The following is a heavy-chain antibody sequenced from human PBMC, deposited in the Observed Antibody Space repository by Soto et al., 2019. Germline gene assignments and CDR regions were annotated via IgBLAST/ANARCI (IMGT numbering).Heavy chain of an antibody. CDR2: IVVGSGNT. J-gene: IGHJ5*02. CDR3: AADQEYYDILTGYSYNWFDP. CDR1: GFTFTSSA. V-gene: IGHV1-58*01. D-gene: IGHD3-9*01. Sequence: WASVKVSCKASGFTFTSSAVQWVRQARGQRLEWIGWIVVGSGNTNYAQKFQERVTITRDMSTSTAYMELSSLRSEDTAVYYCAADQEYYDILTGYSYNWFDPWGQGTLVTVSS.